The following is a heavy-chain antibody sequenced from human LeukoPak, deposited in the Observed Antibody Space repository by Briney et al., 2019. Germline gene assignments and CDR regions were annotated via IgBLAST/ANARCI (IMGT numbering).Heavy chain of an antibody. Sequence: SETLSLTCTVSGGSISSYYWSWIRQPAGKGLEWIGRIYTSGSTNYNPSLKSRVTMSVDTSKNQFSLKLSSVTAADTAVYYCARGEGYCSGGSCYFPAYMDVWGKGTTVTISS. CDR1: GGSISSYY. CDR2: IYTSGST. J-gene: IGHJ6*03. CDR3: ARGEGYCSGGSCYFPAYMDV. D-gene: IGHD2-15*01. V-gene: IGHV4-4*07.